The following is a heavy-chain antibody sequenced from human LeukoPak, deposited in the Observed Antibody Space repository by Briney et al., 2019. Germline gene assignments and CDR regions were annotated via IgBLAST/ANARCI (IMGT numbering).Heavy chain of an antibody. V-gene: IGHV4-39*07. Sequence: SETLSLTCSVSGGSISSSVDYWGWIRQPPGKGLEWIGSVYYSGTTYYNLSLKSRVTISVDTSKNQFSLKLSSVTAADTAVYYCARAGIAAAGNRWFDPWGQGTLVTVSS. CDR2: VYYSGTT. J-gene: IGHJ5*02. CDR3: ARAGIAAAGNRWFDP. CDR1: GGSISSSVDY. D-gene: IGHD6-13*01.